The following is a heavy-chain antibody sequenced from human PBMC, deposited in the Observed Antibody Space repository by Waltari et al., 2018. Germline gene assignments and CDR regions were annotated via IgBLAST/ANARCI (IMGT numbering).Heavy chain of an antibody. J-gene: IGHJ5*02. CDR1: GDSISANSYY. Sequence: QLQLQESGPGLVKPSETLSLTCTVSGDSISANSYYWGCLRQPPGKGLAWIATIHFTGTTHSNPSLGSRVAISVDTSQNQVSRKLTSVTAADTAVYYCARLDYSALRRGCDPWGQGTLVTVSS. CDR2: IHFTGTT. D-gene: IGHD4-4*01. CDR3: ARLDYSALRRGCDP. V-gene: IGHV4-39*01.